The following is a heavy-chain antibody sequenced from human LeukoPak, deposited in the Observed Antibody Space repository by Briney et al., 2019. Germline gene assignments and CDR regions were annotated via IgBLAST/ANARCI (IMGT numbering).Heavy chain of an antibody. CDR1: GFTFSSYA. CDR3: ARDQDGSSLFDY. V-gene: IGHV3-30*04. CDR2: IPYDGSNK. Sequence: GGSLRLSCAASGFTFSSYAMHWVRQAPGKGLEWVAVIPYDGSNKYYADSVKGRFTISRDNSKNTLYLQMNSLRAEDTAVYYCARDQDGSSLFDYWGQGTLVTVSS. D-gene: IGHD1-26*01. J-gene: IGHJ4*02.